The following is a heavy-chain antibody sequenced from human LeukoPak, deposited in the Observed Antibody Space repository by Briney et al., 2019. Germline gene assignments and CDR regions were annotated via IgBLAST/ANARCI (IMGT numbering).Heavy chain of an antibody. CDR2: INHSGST. J-gene: IGHJ4*02. Sequence: SETLSLTCAVYGGSFSGYYWSWIRQPPGKGLEWIGEINHSGSTNYNPSLKSRVTISVDTSKNQFSLKLSSVTVADTAVYYCARALDYGDFFRGVFDYWGQGTLVTVSS. CDR1: GGSFSGYY. CDR3: ARALDYGDFFRGVFDY. D-gene: IGHD4-17*01. V-gene: IGHV4-34*01.